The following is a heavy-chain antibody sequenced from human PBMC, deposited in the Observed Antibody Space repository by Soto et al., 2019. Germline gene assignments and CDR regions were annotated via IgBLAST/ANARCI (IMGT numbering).Heavy chain of an antibody. V-gene: IGHV4-39*01. CDR1: GDSLTSSSHY. J-gene: IGHJ4*02. CDR3: FISIFDPRFFMYPFAS. D-gene: IGHD3-3*01. CDR2: IYYDGNT. Sequence: SETLSLTCTVSGDSLTSSSHYWGWIRQTPGKGLECIANIYYDGNTYYNPSLKSRVAISLDTSKNQFSLRLNSVTAADTAVYFFFISIFDPRFFMYPFASWGQGTLVPGSS.